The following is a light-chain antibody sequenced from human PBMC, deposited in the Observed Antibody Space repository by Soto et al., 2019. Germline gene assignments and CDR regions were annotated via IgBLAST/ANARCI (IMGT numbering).Light chain of an antibody. V-gene: IGKV1-5*03. Sequence: DIQMTQSPSALSASVGDRGTITCRASQSISSWLAWYQQKPGQAPKLLIYKASTLQSGVPSRFSGSGSGTEFTLAIRSLQPDDSATYYCQQYNDNWTFGQGTKV. CDR3: QQYNDNWT. J-gene: IGKJ1*01. CDR2: KAS. CDR1: QSISSW.